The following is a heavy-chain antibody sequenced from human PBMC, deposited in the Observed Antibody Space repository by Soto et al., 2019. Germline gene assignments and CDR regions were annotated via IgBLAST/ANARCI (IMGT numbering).Heavy chain of an antibody. CDR1: GGSFSGYY. CDR2: INHSGST. Sequence: SETLSLTCAVYGGSFSGYYWSWIRQPPGKGLEWIGEINHSGSTNYNPSLKSRVTISVDTSKNQFSLKLSSVTAADTAVYYCASRRITMIVVAKTGLDIWGQGTMVTVSS. V-gene: IGHV4-34*01. CDR3: ASRRITMIVVAKTGLDI. D-gene: IGHD3-22*01. J-gene: IGHJ3*02.